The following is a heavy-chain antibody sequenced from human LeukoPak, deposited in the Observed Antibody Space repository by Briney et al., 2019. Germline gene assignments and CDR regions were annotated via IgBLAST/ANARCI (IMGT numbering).Heavy chain of an antibody. Sequence: GGSLRLSCAASGFAVSSNHMNWVRQAPGKGLEWVSVIFNGGSTYYADSVKGRFTISRDNSKNTLYLQMNSLRAEDTAVYYCARGRDYGGLYWGQGTLVTVSS. CDR3: ARGRDYGGLY. CDR2: IFNGGST. V-gene: IGHV3-53*01. D-gene: IGHD4-23*01. CDR1: GFAVSSNH. J-gene: IGHJ4*02.